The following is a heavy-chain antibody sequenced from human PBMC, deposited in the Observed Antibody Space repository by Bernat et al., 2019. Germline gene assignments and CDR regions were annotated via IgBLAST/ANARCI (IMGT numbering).Heavy chain of an antibody. CDR3: ARDQGGVAADGTWGFFDY. V-gene: IGHV3-33*01. D-gene: IGHD6-13*01. CDR1: GFTFNYYG. J-gene: IGHJ4*02. CDR2: IWYDGSNK. Sequence: QVQLVESGGGVVQPGRSLRLSCAASGFTFNYYGMHWVRQAPGKGLEGVSVIWYDGSNKYYADAVKGRFIMSGDNSKNTVYQQMNSRGAEDTAVYYCARDQGGVAADGTWGFFDYWGQGTLVTVSS.